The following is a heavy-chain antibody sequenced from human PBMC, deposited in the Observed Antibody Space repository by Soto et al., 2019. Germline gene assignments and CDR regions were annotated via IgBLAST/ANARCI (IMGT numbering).Heavy chain of an antibody. V-gene: IGHV3-23*01. CDR1: GFTFSSYA. D-gene: IGHD6-13*01. CDR3: AKKIAAAGAARVDY. CDR2: ISGSGGST. J-gene: IGHJ4*02. Sequence: GGSLRLSCAASGFTFSSYAMSWVRQAPGKGLEWVSAISGSGGSTYYADSVKGRFTISRDNSKNTLYLQMNSLRAEDTAVYYCAKKIAAAGAARVDYWGQGTLVTVSS.